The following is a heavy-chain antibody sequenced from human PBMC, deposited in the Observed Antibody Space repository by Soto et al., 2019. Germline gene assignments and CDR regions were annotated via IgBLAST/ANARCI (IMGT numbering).Heavy chain of an antibody. J-gene: IGHJ4*02. Sequence: QVQLQQWGAGLWKPSETLSLTCAVYGGSFSGYYWSWIRQPPGKGLEWIGEINHSGSTNYNPSLKSRVTISVDTSKNQFSLKLSSVTAADTAVYYCARGVATVVTSYFDYWGQGTLVTVSS. D-gene: IGHD5-12*01. CDR1: GGSFSGYY. V-gene: IGHV4-34*01. CDR3: ARGVATVVTSYFDY. CDR2: INHSGST.